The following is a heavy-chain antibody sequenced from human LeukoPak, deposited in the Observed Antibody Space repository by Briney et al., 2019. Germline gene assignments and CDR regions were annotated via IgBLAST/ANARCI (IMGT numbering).Heavy chain of an antibody. CDR2: IIPIFGTA. D-gene: IGHD6-19*01. J-gene: IGHJ5*02. Sequence: SVKVSCKASGGTFISYAISWVRQAPGQGLEWMGGIIPIFGTANYAQKFQGRVTITADESTSTAYMELSSLRSEDTAVYYCARVIGSGWYNWFDPWGQGTLVTVSS. CDR1: GGTFISYA. V-gene: IGHV1-69*13. CDR3: ARVIGSGWYNWFDP.